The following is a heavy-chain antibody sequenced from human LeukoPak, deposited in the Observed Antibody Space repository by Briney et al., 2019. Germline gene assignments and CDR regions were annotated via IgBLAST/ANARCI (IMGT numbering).Heavy chain of an antibody. CDR1: GGSISSYY. V-gene: IGHV4-59*12. CDR2: IYYSGST. CDR3: ARVVQTRKYGSGSYYVGSCFDY. Sequence: PSETLSLTCTVSGGSISSYYWSWIRQPPGKGLEWIGYIYYSGSTYYNPSLKSRVTISVDTSKNQFSLKLSSVTAADTAVYYCARVVQTRKYGSGSYYVGSCFDYWGQGTLVTVSS. D-gene: IGHD3-10*01. J-gene: IGHJ4*02.